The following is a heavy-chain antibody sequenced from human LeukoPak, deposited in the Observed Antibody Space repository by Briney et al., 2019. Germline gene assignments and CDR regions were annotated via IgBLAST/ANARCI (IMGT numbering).Heavy chain of an antibody. D-gene: IGHD3-22*01. Sequence: SETLSLTCTVSGGSISSSSYYWGWIRQPPGKGLDWLGSLYYSGSTYYNPSLKSRFTISVDTSKKQFSLKLSSVTDADTAVYYCVNYYDSSDYQQPNHFDYWGQGTLVTVSS. CDR3: VNYYDSSDYQQPNHFDY. J-gene: IGHJ4*02. CDR1: GGSISSSSYY. V-gene: IGHV4-39*01. CDR2: LYYSGST.